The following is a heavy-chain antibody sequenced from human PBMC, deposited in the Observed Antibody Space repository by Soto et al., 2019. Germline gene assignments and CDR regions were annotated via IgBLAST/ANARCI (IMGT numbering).Heavy chain of an antibody. CDR2: ISAYNGNT. D-gene: IGHD3-16*01. V-gene: IGHV1-18*01. CDR1: GFTFTLDG. CDR3: AREDFGGERLKQLGPH. J-gene: IGHJ4*02. Sequence: GAPVEVSSKGSGFTFTLDGSIWGRQAPGKGLEWMGWISAYNGNTKYAQRFQGRVTMTRDTSTSTVYMELSSLRSEDTAVYYCAREDFGGERLKQLGPHWGLGTLVTVSS.